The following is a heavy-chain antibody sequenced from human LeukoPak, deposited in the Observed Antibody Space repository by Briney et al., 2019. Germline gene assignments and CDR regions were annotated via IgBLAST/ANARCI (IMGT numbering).Heavy chain of an antibody. CDR1: GGSISSGDYY. J-gene: IGHJ4*02. CDR3: ARGEVTTYYIDY. V-gene: IGHV4-30-4*08. D-gene: IGHD4-11*01. Sequence: PSETLSLTCTVSGGSISSGDYYWSWLRQPPGTGLEWIGYIYYSGSTYYNPSLKSRVTISVDTSKNQFSLKLSSVTAADTAVYYCARGEVTTYYIDYWGQGTLVTVSS. CDR2: IYYSGST.